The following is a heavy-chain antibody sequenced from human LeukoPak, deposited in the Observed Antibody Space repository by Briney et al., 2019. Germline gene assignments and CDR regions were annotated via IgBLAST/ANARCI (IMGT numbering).Heavy chain of an antibody. CDR3: ARDRGDGYTATDY. J-gene: IGHJ4*02. CDR1: GFTFSSYW. D-gene: IGHD5-24*01. Sequence: GGSLRLSCAASGFTFSSYWMHWVRQAPGKGLVWVSRINTDGSSTTYADSVKGRFTFSRDNAKNTLYLQMDSLRAEDTAVYYCARDRGDGYTATDYWGQGTLVTVSS. V-gene: IGHV3-74*01. CDR2: INTDGSST.